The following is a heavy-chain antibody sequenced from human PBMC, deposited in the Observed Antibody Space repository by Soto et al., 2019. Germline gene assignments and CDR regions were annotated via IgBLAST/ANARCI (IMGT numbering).Heavy chain of an antibody. D-gene: IGHD2-8*02. V-gene: IGHV4-30-2*01. CDR3: ARDKITGLFDY. CDR2: IYNSGST. J-gene: IGHJ4*02. Sequence: PSETLSLTCAVSGGSISSGGYSWSWIRQPPGKGLEWIGYIYNSGSTYYNPSLKSRVTISVDTSKNQFSLKLTSVTAADTAVYYCARDKITGLFDYWGQGTLVTSPQ. CDR1: GGSISSGGYS.